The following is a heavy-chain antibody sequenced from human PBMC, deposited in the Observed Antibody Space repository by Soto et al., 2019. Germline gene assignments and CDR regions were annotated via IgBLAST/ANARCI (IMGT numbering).Heavy chain of an antibody. V-gene: IGHV5-51*01. CDR2: IYPGKSQT. D-gene: IGHD2-8*02. CDR3: ARGFTGSAGRFDP. Sequence: GESLKISCEGSGYKFATYWIAWVRQMPGRGLEWMGIIYPGKSQTIYNPSFRGLVTISADTSLNTAYLQWDSLRASDTAIYYRARGFTGSAGRFDPWGQGTVVTVSS. J-gene: IGHJ5*02. CDR1: GYKFATYW.